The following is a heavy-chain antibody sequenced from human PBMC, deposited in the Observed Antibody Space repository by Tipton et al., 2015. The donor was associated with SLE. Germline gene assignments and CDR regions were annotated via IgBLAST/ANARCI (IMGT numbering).Heavy chain of an antibody. CDR3: AREGYFDWLLLDY. Sequence: TLSLTCTVSGGSISSHYWSWIRQPPGKGLEWIGYIYYSGSTNYNPSLKSRVTISVDTSKNQFSLKLSSVTAADTAVYYCAREGYFDWLLLDYWGQGTLVTVSS. J-gene: IGHJ4*02. CDR1: GGSISSHY. CDR2: IYYSGST. V-gene: IGHV4-59*11. D-gene: IGHD3-9*01.